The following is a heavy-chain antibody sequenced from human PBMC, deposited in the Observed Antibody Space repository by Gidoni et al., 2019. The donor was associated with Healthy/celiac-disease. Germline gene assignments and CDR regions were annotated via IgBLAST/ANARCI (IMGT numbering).Heavy chain of an antibody. CDR1: FTFSSYA. D-gene: IGHD5-12*01. CDR2: ISYDGGNK. Sequence: FTFSSYAMHCVRQAPGKGLEWAAVISYDGGNKYYAASVEGRFTIFRDNCKNTLYLQMNSLRAEDTAVYSCARGGYGSHYYYYYYMDVWGKGTTVTVSS. V-gene: IGHV3-30-3*01. J-gene: IGHJ6*03. CDR3: ARGGYGSHYYYYYYMDV.